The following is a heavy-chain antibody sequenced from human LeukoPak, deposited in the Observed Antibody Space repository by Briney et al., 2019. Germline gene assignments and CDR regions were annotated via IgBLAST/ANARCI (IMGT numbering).Heavy chain of an antibody. J-gene: IGHJ4*02. CDR3: AKGRSEYISLPADY. Sequence: GRSLRLSCAASGFTFSDYAMHWVRQAPGKGLEWVAVMSYDGTNYYYADSVKGRFTISRDNSKKTLYLQMKSLRGEDTAVYYCAKGRSEYISLPADYWGQGTLVTVSS. CDR1: GFTFSDYA. CDR2: MSYDGTNY. V-gene: IGHV3-30*04. D-gene: IGHD1-1*01.